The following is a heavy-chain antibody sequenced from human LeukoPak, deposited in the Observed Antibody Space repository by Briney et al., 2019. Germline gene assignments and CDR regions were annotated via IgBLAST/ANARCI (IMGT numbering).Heavy chain of an antibody. CDR2: INSDGNWT. D-gene: IGHD2/OR15-2a*01. Sequence: GGSLRLSCAASGNYWMHWVRQAPGKGLVWVSHINSDGNWTSYADSVKGRFTISKDNAKNTVYLQMNSLRAEDTAVYYCVSFYETYWGRGTLVTVSS. CDR1: GNYW. CDR3: VSFYETY. V-gene: IGHV3-74*01. J-gene: IGHJ4*02.